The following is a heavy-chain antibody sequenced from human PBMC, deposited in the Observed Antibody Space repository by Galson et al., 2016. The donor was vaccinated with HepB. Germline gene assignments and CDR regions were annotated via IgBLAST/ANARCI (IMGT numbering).Heavy chain of an antibody. CDR3: ASYTKGAAFDI. V-gene: IGHV4-30-2*01. Sequence: TLSLTCAVSGGSVSSDSHSWSWVRQPPGKGLEFIGYPYHSETPYYNPSLKSRVTISLDRSKNQFFLQLRSVTAADTALYYCASYTKGAAFDIWGQGTVVTVSS. CDR2: PYHSETP. CDR1: GGSVSSDSHS. D-gene: IGHD3-16*01. J-gene: IGHJ3*02.